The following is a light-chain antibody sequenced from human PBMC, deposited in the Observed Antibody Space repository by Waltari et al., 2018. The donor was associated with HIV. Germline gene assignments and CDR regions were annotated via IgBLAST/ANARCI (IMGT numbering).Light chain of an antibody. V-gene: IGKV3-20*01. CDR3: QHFGSSHLT. CDR2: GAS. Sequence: DIVLTQSPATLSLSPGERATLSCRASQSVTTYLAWYQQKPGQAPRLLIYGASSRATGIPDRFSGSGSGTDFTLSISGLEPEDFAVYYCQHFGSSHLTFGGGTKVEIK. CDR1: QSVTTY. J-gene: IGKJ4*01.